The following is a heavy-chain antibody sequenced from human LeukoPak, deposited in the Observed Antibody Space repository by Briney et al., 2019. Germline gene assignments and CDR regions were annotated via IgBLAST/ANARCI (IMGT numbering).Heavy chain of an antibody. CDR2: ISSSGSTI. D-gene: IGHD6-19*01. CDR3: ARGRIAVAGREPYFDY. J-gene: IGHJ4*02. Sequence: GGSLRLSCAASGFTFSSYSMNWVRQAPGKGLEWVSYISSSGSTIYYADSVKGRFTISRDNAKNSLYLQMNSLRAEDTAVYYCARGRIAVAGREPYFDYWGQGTLVTVSS. V-gene: IGHV3-48*04. CDR1: GFTFSSYS.